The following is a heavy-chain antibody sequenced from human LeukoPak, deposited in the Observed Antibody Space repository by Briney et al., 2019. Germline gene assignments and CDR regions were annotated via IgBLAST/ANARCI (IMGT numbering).Heavy chain of an antibody. CDR1: GYTFTGYY. CDR3: ARLSSYVDSFDY. V-gene: IGHV1-2*02. D-gene: IGHD5-12*01. CDR2: INPNSGGT. J-gene: IGHJ4*02. Sequence: ASVKVSCKASGYTFTGYYMHWVRQAPGQGLEWMGWINPNSGGTNYAQKFQGRVTMTRDTSISTAYMELRSLRSDDTAVYYCARLSSYVDSFDYWGQGTLVTVSS.